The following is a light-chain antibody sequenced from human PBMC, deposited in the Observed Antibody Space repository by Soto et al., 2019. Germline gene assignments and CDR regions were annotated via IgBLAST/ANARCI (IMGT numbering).Light chain of an antibody. Sequence: DIQMTQSPSTLSTSVGDRVSINCRASQSISAWLAWYQQKPGKAPRLLIYKASTLEIGVPSRFSGSGSGTEFTLTISSLQSEDFAVYYCQQYNNWPPVTFGQGTKVDIK. J-gene: IGKJ1*01. CDR3: QQYNNWPPVT. V-gene: IGKV1-5*03. CDR1: QSISAW. CDR2: KAS.